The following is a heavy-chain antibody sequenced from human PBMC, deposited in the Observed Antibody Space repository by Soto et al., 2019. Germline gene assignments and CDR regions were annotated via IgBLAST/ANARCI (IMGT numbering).Heavy chain of an antibody. V-gene: IGHV3-23*01. J-gene: IGHJ6*02. D-gene: IGHD3-22*01. Sequence: PGGSLRLSCAASGFTFSSYAMSWVRLAPGKGLEWVSAISGSGGSTYYADSVKGRFTISSDNSKNTLYLQMNSMRAEDTAVYYCAKEVTMMFYGMDVWGQGTTVTVSS. CDR2: ISGSGGST. CDR1: GFTFSSYA. CDR3: AKEVTMMFYGMDV.